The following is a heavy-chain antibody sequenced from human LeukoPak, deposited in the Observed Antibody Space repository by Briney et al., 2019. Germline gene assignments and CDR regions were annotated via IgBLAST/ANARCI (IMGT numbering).Heavy chain of an antibody. J-gene: IGHJ6*02. CDR1: GFTFSSYA. CDR3: ATPGIAVAGDHYYYYYGMDV. CDR2: ISYDGSNK. V-gene: IGHV3-30*14. Sequence: PGGSLRLSCAASGFTFSSYAMHWVRQAPGKGLEWVAVISYDGSNKYYADSVKGRFTISRDNSKNTLYLQMNSLRAEDTAVYYCATPGIAVAGDHYYYYYGMDVWGQGTTVTVSS. D-gene: IGHD6-19*01.